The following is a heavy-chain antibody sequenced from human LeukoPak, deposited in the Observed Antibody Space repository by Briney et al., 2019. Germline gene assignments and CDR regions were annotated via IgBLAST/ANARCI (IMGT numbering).Heavy chain of an antibody. CDR1: GFTFSSYW. D-gene: IGHD3-3*01. CDR3: ARINWEIDFWSGYSYYFDY. Sequence: PGGSLRLSCAASGFTFSSYWMSWVRQAPGKGLEWVANMNQDGSEKYYVDSVKGRFTISRDNAKNSLYLQMNSLRAEDTAVYYCARINWEIDFWSGYSYYFDYWGQGTLVTVSS. V-gene: IGHV3-7*01. CDR2: MNQDGSEK. J-gene: IGHJ4*02.